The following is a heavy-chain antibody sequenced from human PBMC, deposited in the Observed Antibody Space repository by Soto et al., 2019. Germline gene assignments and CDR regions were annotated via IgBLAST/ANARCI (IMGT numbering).Heavy chain of an antibody. J-gene: IGHJ5*02. CDR3: ARGESLRYFDWLLSEDNWFDP. Sequence: SQTLSLTCAISGDSVSSSSVTWNWFRQSPSRGLEWLGRTYYRSKWYNDYAESVKSRITINPDTSKNQFSLHLNSVTPEDTAVYYCARGESLRYFDWLLSEDNWFDPWGQGTLVTVS. CDR1: GDSVSSSSVT. D-gene: IGHD3-9*01. V-gene: IGHV6-1*01. CDR2: TYYRSKWYN.